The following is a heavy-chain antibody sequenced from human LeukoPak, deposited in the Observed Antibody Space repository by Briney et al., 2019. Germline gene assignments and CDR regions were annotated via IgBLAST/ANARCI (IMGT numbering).Heavy chain of an antibody. Sequence: EASVTVSCKASGYTFTIYDINWVRQAPGQGVEGMGWMNPNSGNTGYSQKFQGRVTITRNTSISTAYIELSSLRSEDTSVYYCASTDGSGSYGDWGQGTLVTVSS. CDR1: GYTFTIYD. V-gene: IGHV1-8*03. CDR3: ASTDGSGSYGD. CDR2: MNPNSGNT. J-gene: IGHJ4*02. D-gene: IGHD3-10*01.